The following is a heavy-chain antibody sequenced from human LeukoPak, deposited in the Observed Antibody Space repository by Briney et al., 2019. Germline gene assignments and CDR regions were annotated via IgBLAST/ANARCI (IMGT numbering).Heavy chain of an antibody. J-gene: IGHJ5*02. CDR3: ARHEVAASYPNFYGPNWFDP. V-gene: IGHV5-51*01. CDR1: GYRFTNYW. CDR2: IFPGDSDT. D-gene: IGHD6-13*01. Sequence: GESLKISCKGSGYRFTNYWIGWVRQMPGKGLEWMGIIFPGDSDTRYSPSFQGQVTISADKSISTAYLQWSSLKASDTAMYYCARHEVAASYPNFYGPNWFDPWGQGTLVTVSS.